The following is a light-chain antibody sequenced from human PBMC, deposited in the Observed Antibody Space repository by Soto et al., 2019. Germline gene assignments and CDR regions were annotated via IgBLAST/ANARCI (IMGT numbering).Light chain of an antibody. CDR3: QQYDNGLT. Sequence: EIVMTQSPATLSVSPGERATLSCGASRRVAGNLAWYQQKPGQAPRLLIYHASTRATGIPARFSGSGSGTEFTLTINSLQSEDFAVYYCQQYDNGLTFGGGTTVEIK. V-gene: IGKV3-15*01. CDR2: HAS. J-gene: IGKJ4*01. CDR1: RRVAGN.